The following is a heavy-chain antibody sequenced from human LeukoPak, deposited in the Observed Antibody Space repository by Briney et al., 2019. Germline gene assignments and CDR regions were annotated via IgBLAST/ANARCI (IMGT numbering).Heavy chain of an antibody. CDR1: GYTFTGYG. CDR2: ISGYNGNT. CDR3: ARDIYGDFPASNY. V-gene: IGHV1-18*01. J-gene: IGHJ4*02. D-gene: IGHD4-17*01. Sequence: ASVKVSCTASGYTFTGYGISWMRQAPGQGLEWMGWISGYNGNTNYAQKLQDRVTMTTDTSTSTAYMELRSLRSVDTAVYYCARDIYGDFPASNYWGQGTLVTVSS.